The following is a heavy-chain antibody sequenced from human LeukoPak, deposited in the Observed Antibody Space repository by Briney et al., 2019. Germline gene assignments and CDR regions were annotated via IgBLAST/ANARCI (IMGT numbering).Heavy chain of an antibody. Sequence: GGSLRLSCAASGFTFSSYGMHWVRQAPGKGLEWVAFIRYDGSNKYYADSVKGRFTISRDNSKNTLYLQMNSLRAEDTAVYYCAKEGCGGDCYPVGVFDYWGQGTLVTVSS. CDR2: IRYDGSNK. D-gene: IGHD2-21*01. CDR1: GFTFSSYG. J-gene: IGHJ4*02. V-gene: IGHV3-30*02. CDR3: AKEGCGGDCYPVGVFDY.